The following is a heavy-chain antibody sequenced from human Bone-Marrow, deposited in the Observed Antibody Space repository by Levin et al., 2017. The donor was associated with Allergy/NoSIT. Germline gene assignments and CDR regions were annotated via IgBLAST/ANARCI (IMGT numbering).Heavy chain of an antibody. CDR3: AKERVSGRYADPLDI. Sequence: GESLKISCAASGFTFNNHVMTWVRQVPGKGLEWVSSVSGRGDKTYYADSVKGRLTISRDNSKNTVYLQMNTLRVDDTAIYYCAKERVSGRYADPLDIWGQGTMVIVSS. J-gene: IGHJ3*02. V-gene: IGHV3-23*01. D-gene: IGHD1-26*01. CDR1: GFTFNNHV. CDR2: VSGRGDKT.